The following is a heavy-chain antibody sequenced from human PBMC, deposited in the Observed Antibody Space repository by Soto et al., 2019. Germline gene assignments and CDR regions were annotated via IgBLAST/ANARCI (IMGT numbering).Heavy chain of an antibody. CDR2: ISTYNGNT. Sequence: QVQLVQSGAEVKKPGTSVKVSCKASGYTFTSNGISWVRQAPGQGLEWMGWISTYNGNTNYAQKLQGRVTMTRDTSTSIAYMELRDMTSDDTAVYYCASDGYGDYGYWGQGSLVTVSS. J-gene: IGHJ4*02. CDR1: GYTFTSNG. V-gene: IGHV1-18*01. D-gene: IGHD4-17*01. CDR3: ASDGYGDYGY.